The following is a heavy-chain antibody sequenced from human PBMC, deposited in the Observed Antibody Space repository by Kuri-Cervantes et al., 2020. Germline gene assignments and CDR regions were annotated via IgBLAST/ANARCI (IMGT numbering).Heavy chain of an antibody. Sequence: SETLSLTCTVSGGSISSYYWSWIRQPPGKGLEWIGYIYYSGSTNYNPSLKSRVTISVDTSKNQFSLKLSSVTAADTAVYYCARDRRDYYDSSGYYGGSNDAFDIWGQGTMVTVSS. CDR2: IYYSGST. J-gene: IGHJ3*02. D-gene: IGHD3-22*01. V-gene: IGHV4-59*01. CDR1: GGSISSYY. CDR3: ARDRRDYYDSSGYYGGSNDAFDI.